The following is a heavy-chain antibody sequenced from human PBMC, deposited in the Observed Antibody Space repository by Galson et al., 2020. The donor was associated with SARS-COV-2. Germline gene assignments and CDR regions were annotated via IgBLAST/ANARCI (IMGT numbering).Heavy chain of an antibody. D-gene: IGHD1-26*01. V-gene: IGHV4-59*01. CDR1: GGSISSYY. Sequence: SQTLSLTCTVSGGSISSYYWSWIRQPPGQGLEWLGYIYYSGRTNYNPSLKSRVTISVDTSKNQFSLKLSSVTAADTAVYYCARGLVGATKAWWFDPWGQGTLVTVSS. CDR3: ARGLVGATKAWWFDP. CDR2: IYYSGRT. J-gene: IGHJ5*02.